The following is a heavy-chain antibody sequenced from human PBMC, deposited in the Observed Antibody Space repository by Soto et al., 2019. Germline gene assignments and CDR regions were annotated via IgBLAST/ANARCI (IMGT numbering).Heavy chain of an antibody. J-gene: IGHJ6*02. CDR3: ARVDSSSWYDYYYYGMDV. Sequence: GSLRLSCAASGFTFSIYAMHWVRQAPGKGLEWVAVISYDGSNKYYADSVKGRFTISRDNSKNTLYLQMNSLRAEDTAVYYCARVDSSSWYDYYYYGMDVWGQGTTVTVSS. CDR2: ISYDGSNK. CDR1: GFTFSIYA. V-gene: IGHV3-30-3*01. D-gene: IGHD6-13*01.